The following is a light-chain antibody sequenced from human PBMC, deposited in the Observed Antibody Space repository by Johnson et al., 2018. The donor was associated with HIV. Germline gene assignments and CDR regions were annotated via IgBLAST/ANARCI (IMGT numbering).Light chain of an antibody. CDR3: GTWDSSLSGV. V-gene: IGLV1-51*01. J-gene: IGLJ1*01. CDR2: DNN. CDR1: SSNIGNNY. Sequence: QSVLTQPPSVSAAPGQKVTISCSGSSSNIGNNYVSWYQQLPGTAPKLLIYDNNKRPSGIPDRFSGSKSGTSATLGITGLQTGDEADYYCGTWDSSLSGVFVTGTKVTV.